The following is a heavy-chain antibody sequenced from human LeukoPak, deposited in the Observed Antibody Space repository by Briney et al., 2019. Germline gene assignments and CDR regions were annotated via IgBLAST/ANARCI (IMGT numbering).Heavy chain of an antibody. CDR1: GFTFSSYW. V-gene: IGHV3-74*01. Sequence: AGGSLRLSCAASGFTFSSYWMHWVRQAPGKGLVWVSRINSDGSSTSYADSVKGRFTISRDNAKNTLYLQMNSLRAEDTAVYYCARDPNDYGDYDDRSETDYWGQGTLVTVSS. CDR2: INSDGSST. CDR3: ARDPNDYGDYDDRSETDY. D-gene: IGHD4-17*01. J-gene: IGHJ4*02.